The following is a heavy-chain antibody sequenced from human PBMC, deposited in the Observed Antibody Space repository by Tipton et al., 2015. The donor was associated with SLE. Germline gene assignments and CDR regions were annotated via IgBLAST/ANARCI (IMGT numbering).Heavy chain of an antibody. D-gene: IGHD1-26*01. V-gene: IGHV4-39*07. CDR1: GDSISGTTYS. J-gene: IGHJ4*02. Sequence: GLVKPSETLSLTCTVSGDSISGTTYSWAWIRQSPGKGLDWIGSVYYTGTTFYNPSLKSRLAISVDTSRNEISLQLSSVTAADTAVYYCATSLIVQGIFFDFWGQGTLVTVSS. CDR2: VYYTGTT. CDR3: ATSLIVQGIFFDF.